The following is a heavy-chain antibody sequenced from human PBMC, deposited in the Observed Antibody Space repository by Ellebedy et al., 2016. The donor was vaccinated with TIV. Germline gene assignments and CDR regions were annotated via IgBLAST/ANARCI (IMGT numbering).Heavy chain of an antibody. Sequence: SETLSLTCTVYGDSISNYYWSWIRQPPGEGLEWIGYVSHSGSTYYNPSLKSRVTISVDTSKNQFSLKLSSVTAADTAVYYCARGPRRGVPNWFDPWGQGTLVTVSS. D-gene: IGHD3-10*01. V-gene: IGHV4-4*08. CDR2: VSHSGST. J-gene: IGHJ5*02. CDR1: GDSISNYY. CDR3: ARGPRRGVPNWFDP.